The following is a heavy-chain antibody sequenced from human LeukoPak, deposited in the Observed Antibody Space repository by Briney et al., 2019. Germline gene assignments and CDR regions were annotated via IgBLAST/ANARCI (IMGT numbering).Heavy chain of an antibody. V-gene: IGHV1-8*03. Sequence: ASVKVSCKASGYTFTSYDIHWVRQATGQGLEWMGWMNPYSANTGYAQNFQGRITITTNTSISTAYMELSSLRSEDTAVYYCARSQQLVLRSPLDPWGQGTLVTVSS. J-gene: IGHJ5*02. D-gene: IGHD6-13*01. CDR3: ARSQQLVLRSPLDP. CDR2: MNPYSANT. CDR1: GYTFTSYD.